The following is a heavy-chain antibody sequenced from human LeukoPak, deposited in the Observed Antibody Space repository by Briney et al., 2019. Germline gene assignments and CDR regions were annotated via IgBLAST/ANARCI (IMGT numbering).Heavy chain of an antibody. J-gene: IGHJ5*02. CDR3: ARDQGRSYSSSWYHWFDP. CDR1: GYSISSGYY. D-gene: IGHD6-13*01. CDR2: IYHSGST. V-gene: IGHV4-38-2*02. Sequence: SETLSLTCTVSGYSISSGYYWGWIRQPPGKGLEWIGSIYHSGSTYYNPSLKSRVTISVDMSKNQFSLKLSSVTAADTAVYYCARDQGRSYSSSWYHWFDPWGQGTLVTVSS.